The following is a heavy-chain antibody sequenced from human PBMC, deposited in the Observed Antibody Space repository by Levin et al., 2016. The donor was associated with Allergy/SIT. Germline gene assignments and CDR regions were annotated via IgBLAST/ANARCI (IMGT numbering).Heavy chain of an antibody. V-gene: IGHV3-7*04. D-gene: IGHD6-13*01. CDR1: GFSFSGYG. J-gene: IGHJ4*02. CDR3: TGTNVATPGVY. CDR2: IKPDGTET. Sequence: GESLKISCAASGFSFSGYGMHWVRQPPGKDLEWLANIKPDGTETYYVDSVKGRFTISRDNARSSLYLQMNSLRAEDTAVYYCTGTNVATPGVYWGRGTLVSVSS.